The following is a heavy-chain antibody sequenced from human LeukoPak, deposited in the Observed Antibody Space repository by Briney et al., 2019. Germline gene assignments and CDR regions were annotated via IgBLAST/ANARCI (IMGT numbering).Heavy chain of an antibody. Sequence: SETLSLTCAVYGGSLSGYYWSWIRQPPGKGLEWIGEINHSGSTNYNPSLKSRVTISVDTSKNQFSLKLSSVTAADTAVYYCAGTGYSSSWYRIYDYWGQGTLVTVSS. CDR1: GGSLSGYY. CDR2: INHSGST. J-gene: IGHJ4*02. V-gene: IGHV4-34*01. CDR3: AGTGYSSSWYRIYDY. D-gene: IGHD6-13*01.